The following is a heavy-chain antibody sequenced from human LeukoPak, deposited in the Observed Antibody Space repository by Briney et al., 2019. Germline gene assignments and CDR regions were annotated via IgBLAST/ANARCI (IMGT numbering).Heavy chain of an antibody. CDR2: IVFDGSIK. Sequence: GGSRRLSCSAPGFTFSSYGTHWVRQAPGKGLGWGTFIVFDGSIKYSAGPVKGRFPASRDNSKNTLFLQMNSLRTEDTAVYYCAIKRWQQLADWFDPWGEGTLVTVSS. J-gene: IGHJ5*02. D-gene: IGHD6-13*01. CDR3: AIKRWQQLADWFDP. CDR1: GFTFSSYG. V-gene: IGHV3-30*02.